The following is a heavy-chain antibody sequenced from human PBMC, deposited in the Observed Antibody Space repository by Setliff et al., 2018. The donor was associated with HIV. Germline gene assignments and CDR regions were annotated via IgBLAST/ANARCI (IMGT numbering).Heavy chain of an antibody. V-gene: IGHV3-11*04. CDR2: ISSHIGKNT. J-gene: IGHJ4*02. Sequence: GGSLRLSCAASGFSFRDYYMNWIRQAPGKGLEWVSYISSHIGKNTNYADSVKGRFTISRDNTNNLLYLQMNSLRAEDTAIYFCASRSDYWGQGTLVTVSS. CDR1: GFSFRDYY. CDR3: ASRSDY.